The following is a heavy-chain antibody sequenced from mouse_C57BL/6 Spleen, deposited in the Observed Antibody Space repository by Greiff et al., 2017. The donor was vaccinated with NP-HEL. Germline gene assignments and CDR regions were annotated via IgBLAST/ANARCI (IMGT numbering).Heavy chain of an antibody. D-gene: IGHD1-1*01. CDR2: IYPGDGDT. Sequence: VQLQQSGPVLVKPGASVKISCKASGYAFSSSWMNWVKQRPGKGLEWIGRIYPGDGDTNYNGKFKGKATLTADKSSSTAYMQLSSLTSDDSAVYFGVSYCSSSYGWYFDVWGTGTTVTVSS. CDR1: GYAFSSSW. CDR3: VSYCSSSYGWYFDV. V-gene: IGHV1-82*01. J-gene: IGHJ1*03.